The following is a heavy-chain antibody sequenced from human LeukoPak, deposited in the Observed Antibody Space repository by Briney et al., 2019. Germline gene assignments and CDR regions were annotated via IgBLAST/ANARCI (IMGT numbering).Heavy chain of an antibody. D-gene: IGHD6-13*01. Sequence: GGSLRLSCAASGFTFSSYGMHWVRQAPGKGLEGVAFIRYDGSNKYYADSVKGRFTISRDNSKNTLYLQMNSLRAEDTAVYYCATNGKQQLVLYYYYYMDVWGKGTTVTVSS. CDR3: ATNGKQQLVLYYYYYMDV. CDR1: GFTFSSYG. V-gene: IGHV3-30*02. J-gene: IGHJ6*03. CDR2: IRYDGSNK.